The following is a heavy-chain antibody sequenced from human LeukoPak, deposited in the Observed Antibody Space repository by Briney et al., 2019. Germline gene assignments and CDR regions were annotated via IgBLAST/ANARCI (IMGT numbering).Heavy chain of an antibody. CDR1: GFSFGAYS. CDR2: IRSKAYGGTT. D-gene: IGHD4-11*01. V-gene: IGHV3-49*04. CDR3: TRDTPTVSPEYFQH. Sequence: PGGSLRLSCTASGFSFGAYSMSWVRQAPGKGLEWVGFIRSKAYGGTTEYAASPKDRFTISRDDSKRTAHLQKDSLKTEDTAVYYCTRDTPTVSPEYFQHWGQGTLVTVSS. J-gene: IGHJ1*01.